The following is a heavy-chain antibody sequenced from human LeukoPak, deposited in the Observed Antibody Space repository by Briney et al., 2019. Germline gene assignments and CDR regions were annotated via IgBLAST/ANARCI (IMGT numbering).Heavy chain of an antibody. D-gene: IGHD2-2*01. V-gene: IGHV3-21*01. J-gene: IGHJ4*02. CDR2: ISSSSSYI. CDR1: GFTFSSYS. Sequence: GGSLRLSCAASGFTFSSYSMNWARQAPGKGLEWVSSISSSSSYIYYADSVKGRFTISRDNAKNSLYLQMNSLRAEDTAVYYCARAKSPAQFDYWGQGTLVTVSS. CDR3: ARAKSPAQFDY.